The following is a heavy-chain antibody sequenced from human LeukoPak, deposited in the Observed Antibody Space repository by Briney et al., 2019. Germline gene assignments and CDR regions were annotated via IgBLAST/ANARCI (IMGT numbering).Heavy chain of an antibody. CDR1: GYTLTELS. D-gene: IGHD2-21*01. CDR3: ARDLEYCGGDCYPQGAFDI. V-gene: IGHV1-24*01. J-gene: IGHJ3*02. CDR2: FDPEDGET. Sequence: ASVKVSCKVSGYTLTELSMHWVRQAPGKGLEWMGGFDPEDGETIYAQKFQGRVTMTEDTSTDTAYMELSSLRSEDTAVYYCARDLEYCGGDCYPQGAFDIWGQGTMVTVSS.